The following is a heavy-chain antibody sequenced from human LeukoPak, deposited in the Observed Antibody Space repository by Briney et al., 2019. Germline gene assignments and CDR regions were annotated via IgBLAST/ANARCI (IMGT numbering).Heavy chain of an antibody. D-gene: IGHD2-2*01. CDR3: ASPLGYCSSTTCYGDY. Sequence: SETLSLTCTVSGGSISSSTYYWGWIRQPPGKGLEWIGGIYHSGSTYYNPSLKSRVTISVDTSKNQFSLKLNSVTAADTAVYYCASPLGYCSSTTCYGDYWGQGTLVTVSS. V-gene: IGHV4-39*01. CDR2: IYHSGST. CDR1: GGSISSSTYY. J-gene: IGHJ4*02.